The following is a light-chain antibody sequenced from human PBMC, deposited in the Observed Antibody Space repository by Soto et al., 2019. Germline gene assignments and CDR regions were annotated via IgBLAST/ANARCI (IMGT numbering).Light chain of an antibody. CDR3: QSYDSSLSGSVV. V-gene: IGLV1-40*01. J-gene: IGLJ2*01. Sequence: QSVLTQPPSVSGAPGERVTISCTGSSSDIGAGYRVRWYQQVPGTAPKLLIYDNTNRPSGVSVRFSGSKSGTSASLAISGLQAEDEADYYCQSYDSSLSGSVVFGGGTKLTVL. CDR1: SSDIGAGYR. CDR2: DNT.